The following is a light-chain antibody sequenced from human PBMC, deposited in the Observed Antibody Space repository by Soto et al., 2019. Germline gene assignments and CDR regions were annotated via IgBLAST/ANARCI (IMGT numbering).Light chain of an antibody. CDR2: GVS. J-gene: IGKJ2*01. V-gene: IGKV3-15*01. CDR1: QNVHIN. Sequence: VMTQSPATLSVSPGDTATLSCRSSQNVHINLAWYQQKPGQAPTLLIYGVSARAPGVPARFSGTGSGTEFTLTIRNLQSEDFGVYYCQQYETWPRTFGQGTKVAIQ. CDR3: QQYETWPRT.